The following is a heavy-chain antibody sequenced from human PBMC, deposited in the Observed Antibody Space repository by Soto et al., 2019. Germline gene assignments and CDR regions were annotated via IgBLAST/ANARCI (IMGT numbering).Heavy chain of an antibody. V-gene: IGHV3-30*18. CDR1: GFTFSVFG. J-gene: IGHJ4*02. D-gene: IGHD3-3*01. CDR2: ISNDGNSE. Sequence: QVQLVESGGGVVQPGRSLRLSCAASGFTFSVFGMHWVRQAPGKGLEWVAVISNDGNSEHYADSVKSRFTISRDNSKITSYLQKNSLSVEDTAVYYCAKNITTIGVSSTGRGALLDNWGQGILVSVSS. CDR3: AKNITTIGVSSTGRGALLDN.